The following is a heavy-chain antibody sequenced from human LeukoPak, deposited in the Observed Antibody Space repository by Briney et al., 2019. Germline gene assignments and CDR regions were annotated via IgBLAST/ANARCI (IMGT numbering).Heavy chain of an antibody. V-gene: IGHV3-74*01. CDR1: GFTFSTYC. CDR2: ICPDGTVT. D-gene: IGHD1-26*01. Sequence: GGSLRLSCAASGFTFSTYCMHWVRQAPGKGPMWVSRICPDGTVTNYADSVKARFIISRDNARNTVYLQMNSLRAEDTAVYYCARDLRSVVGGATSWGQGTLVTVSS. J-gene: IGHJ4*02. CDR3: ARDLRSVVGGATS.